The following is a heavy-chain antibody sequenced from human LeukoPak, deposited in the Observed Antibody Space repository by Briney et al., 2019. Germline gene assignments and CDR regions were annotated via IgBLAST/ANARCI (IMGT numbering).Heavy chain of an antibody. Sequence: GGSLRLSCAASGFTFDNYGMSGVRQAPGKGLEWVSGINWNGGSTGYADSVKGRFTISRDNAKNSLYLQINSLRAEDTALYYCARIDTYYYDSSGYYSAFDIWGQGTIVTVSS. J-gene: IGHJ3*02. CDR2: INWNGGST. CDR1: GFTFDNYG. D-gene: IGHD3-22*01. CDR3: ARIDTYYYDSSGYYSAFDI. V-gene: IGHV3-20*04.